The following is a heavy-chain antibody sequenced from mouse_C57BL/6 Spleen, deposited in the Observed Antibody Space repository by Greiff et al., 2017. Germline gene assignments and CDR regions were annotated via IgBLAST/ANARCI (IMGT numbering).Heavy chain of an antibody. Sequence: VKFEESGPGLVAPSQSLSITCTVSGFSLTSYGVHWVRQPPGKGLEWLVVIWSDGSTTYNSALKSRLSISKDNSKSQVFLKMNSLQTDDTAMYYCARHKGPNYYAMDYWGQGTSVTVSS. J-gene: IGHJ4*01. CDR1: GFSLTSYG. CDR3: ARHKGPNYYAMDY. D-gene: IGHD3-3*01. CDR2: IWSDGST. V-gene: IGHV2-6-1*01.